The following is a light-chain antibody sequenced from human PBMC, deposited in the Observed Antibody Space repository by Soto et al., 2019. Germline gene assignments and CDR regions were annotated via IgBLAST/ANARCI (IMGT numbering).Light chain of an antibody. CDR1: SSNIGGNYD. CDR3: QSYDRSLSGYV. V-gene: IGLV1-40*01. CDR2: ANN. Sequence: SVLTQPPSVSGAPGQRVTISCTGSSSNIGGNYDVHWFQHLPGTAPKLLIYANNNRPAGVPDRFSGSKSGTSASLAITGLQAEDEADYYCQSYDRSLSGYVFGSGTKVTVL. J-gene: IGLJ1*01.